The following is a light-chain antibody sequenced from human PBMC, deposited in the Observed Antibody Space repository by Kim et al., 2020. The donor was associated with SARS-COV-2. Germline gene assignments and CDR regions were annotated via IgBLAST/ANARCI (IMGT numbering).Light chain of an antibody. Sequence: QSVLTQPPSVSAAPGQRVTISCSGGNSNIGKNSVSWYQHLPEAAPKLLIYDNNKRPSGIPDRFSGSKSATSATLDITGLQTGDEADYFCGTWDTTLNTLYVFGAGTRVTVL. CDR1: NSNIGKNS. CDR2: DNN. J-gene: IGLJ1*01. CDR3: GTWDTTLNTLYV. V-gene: IGLV1-51*01.